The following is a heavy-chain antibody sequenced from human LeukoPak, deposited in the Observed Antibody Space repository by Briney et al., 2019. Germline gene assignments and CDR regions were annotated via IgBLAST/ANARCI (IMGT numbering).Heavy chain of an antibody. J-gene: IGHJ4*02. Sequence: GGSLRLSCAASGFTFYSYNMNWVRQAPGKGLEWVSSISLSSSYIYYADSVKGRFTISRDNAKNSLYLQMNSLRVEDTAVYYCARGIVLAGNVDYWGQGTLVTVSS. D-gene: IGHD6-19*01. CDR3: ARGIVLAGNVDY. V-gene: IGHV3-21*01. CDR2: ISLSSSYI. CDR1: GFTFYSYN.